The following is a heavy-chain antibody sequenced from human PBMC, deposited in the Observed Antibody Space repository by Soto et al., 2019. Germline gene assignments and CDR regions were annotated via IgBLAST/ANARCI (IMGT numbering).Heavy chain of an antibody. D-gene: IGHD2-2*02. CDR3: AMAYCSSTSCYRDY. Sequence: QVQLVQSGAEVKKPGSSVKVSCKASGGTFSSYTISWVRQAPGQGLEWMGRIIPILGIANYAQKFQGRVTITATNXXSTAYSELTRLRSEDTAVYYCAMAYCSSTSCYRDYWGQGTLVTVSS. CDR2: IIPILGIA. V-gene: IGHV1-69*02. CDR1: GGTFSSYT. J-gene: IGHJ4*02.